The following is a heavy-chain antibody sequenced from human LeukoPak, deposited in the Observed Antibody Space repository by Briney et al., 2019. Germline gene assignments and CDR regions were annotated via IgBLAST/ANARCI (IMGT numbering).Heavy chain of an antibody. V-gene: IGHV1-18*01. Sequence: GASVKVSCKASGYTFTSYGISWVRQAPGQGLEWMGWISAYNGNTNYAQKLQGRVTMTTDTSTSTAYMELRSLRSDDTAVYYCAREERRWELLGVDFQHWGQGTLVTVSS. D-gene: IGHD1-26*01. J-gene: IGHJ1*01. CDR3: AREERRWELLGVDFQH. CDR2: ISAYNGNT. CDR1: GYTFTSYG.